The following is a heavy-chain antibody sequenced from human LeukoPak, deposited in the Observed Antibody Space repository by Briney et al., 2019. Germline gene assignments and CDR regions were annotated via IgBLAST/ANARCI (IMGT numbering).Heavy chain of an antibody. CDR2: ISSSSATI. J-gene: IGHJ4*02. V-gene: IGHV3-48*01. Sequence: GGSLRLSCAASGFTFSSYSMNWVRQAPGRGLEWLSYISSSSATIYYADSLKGRFTISRDNAKNSLYLQMNGLGAEDTAVYYCTGDGGTWNGPNFDYWGQGNLVTVSS. CDR1: GFTFSSYS. D-gene: IGHD1-1*01. CDR3: TGDGGTWNGPNFDY.